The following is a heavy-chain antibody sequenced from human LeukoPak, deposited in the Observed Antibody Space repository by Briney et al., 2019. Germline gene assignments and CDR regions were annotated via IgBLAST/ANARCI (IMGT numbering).Heavy chain of an antibody. J-gene: IGHJ4*02. Sequence: PGGSLRLSCAASGFTFSSCAMSWVRQAPGKGLEWVAVIWYDGNNKYYADSVKGRFTISRDNSKKTLNLQMNTLRAEDTAVYYCARLGSSWALDYWGQGTLVTVSS. CDR1: GFTFSSCA. CDR2: IWYDGNNK. CDR3: ARLGSSWALDY. V-gene: IGHV3-33*08. D-gene: IGHD6-13*01.